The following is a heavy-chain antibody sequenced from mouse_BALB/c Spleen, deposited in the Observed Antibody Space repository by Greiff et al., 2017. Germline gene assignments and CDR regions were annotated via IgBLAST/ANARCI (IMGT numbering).Heavy chain of an antibody. CDR2: IRNGGGST. CDR3: ARYYRYDGYFDY. D-gene: IGHD2-14*01. CDR1: GFTFSSYT. J-gene: IGHJ2*01. Sequence: EVKLMESGGGLVQPGGSLKLSCAASGFTFSSYTMSWVRQTPEKRLEWVAYIRNGGGSTYYPDTVKGRFTISRDNAKNTLYLQMSSLKSEDTAMYYCARYYRYDGYFDYWGQGTTLTVSS. V-gene: IGHV5-12-2*01.